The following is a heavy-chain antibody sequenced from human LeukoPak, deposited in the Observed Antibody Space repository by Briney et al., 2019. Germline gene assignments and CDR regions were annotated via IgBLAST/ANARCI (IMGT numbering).Heavy chain of an antibody. V-gene: IGHV4-39*07. Sequence: PSETLSLTCTVSGGSISSSSYYWGWIRQPPGKGLEWIGSIYYSGSTNYNPSLTSRVTISVDTSKNQFSLKLSSVTAADTAVYYCAREATTVVIRYYYYYYMDVWGKGTTVTVSS. CDR3: AREATTVVIRYYYYYYMDV. D-gene: IGHD4-23*01. CDR2: IYYSGST. J-gene: IGHJ6*03. CDR1: GGSISSSSYY.